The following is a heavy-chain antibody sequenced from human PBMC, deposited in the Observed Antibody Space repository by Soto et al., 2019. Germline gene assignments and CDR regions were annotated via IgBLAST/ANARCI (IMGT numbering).Heavy chain of an antibody. V-gene: IGHV3-33*06. J-gene: IGHJ4*02. D-gene: IGHD3-22*01. Sequence: GGSLRLSCAASGFTFKNYGMHWVRQAPGKGLEWVAVVWFDGSHEYYADSVKGRFTISRDNSKNIVYLQMNSLRAEDTAVYYCAKNHNYYDASGHFYGDGGFDYWGQGTLVTVSS. CDR3: AKNHNYYDASGHFYGDGGFDY. CDR2: VWFDGSHE. CDR1: GFTFKNYG.